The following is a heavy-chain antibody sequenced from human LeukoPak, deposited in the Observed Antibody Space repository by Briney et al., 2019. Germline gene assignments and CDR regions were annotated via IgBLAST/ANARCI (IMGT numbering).Heavy chain of an antibody. J-gene: IGHJ4*02. Sequence: GGSLRLSCAASGFTFSSCAMSWVRQAPGKGLEWVSAISGSGGSTYYADSVKGRFTISRDNSKNTLYLQMNSLRAEDTAVYYCAKDHDFWSGYYEDYWGQGTLVTVSS. V-gene: IGHV3-23*01. CDR3: AKDHDFWSGYYEDY. D-gene: IGHD3-3*01. CDR1: GFTFSSCA. CDR2: ISGSGGST.